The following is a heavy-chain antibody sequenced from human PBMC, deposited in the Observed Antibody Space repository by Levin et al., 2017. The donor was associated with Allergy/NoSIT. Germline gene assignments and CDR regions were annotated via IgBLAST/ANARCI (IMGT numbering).Heavy chain of an antibody. J-gene: IGHJ6*02. Sequence: SETLSLTCTVSGGSISSHYWSWIRQPPGKGLEWIGYVYYNGITDYNPSLKSRVTISVDTSKNQFSLNLSSLTAADTAVYYCARGRGVCTGGCCYSAYYGMDVWAQGTTVTVSS. V-gene: IGHV4-59*08. D-gene: IGHD2-15*01. CDR1: GGSISSHY. CDR3: ARGRGVCTGGCCYSAYYGMDV. CDR2: VYYNGIT.